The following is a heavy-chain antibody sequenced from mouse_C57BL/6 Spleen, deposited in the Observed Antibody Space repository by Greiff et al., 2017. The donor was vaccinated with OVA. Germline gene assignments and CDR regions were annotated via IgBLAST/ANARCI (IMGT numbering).Heavy chain of an antibody. CDR2: IYPGSGNT. J-gene: IGHJ4*01. CDR3: ARTPRYYGSMDY. V-gene: IGHV1-76*01. D-gene: IGHD1-1*01. CDR1: GYTFTDYY. Sequence: VKLVESGAELVRPGASVKLSCKASGYTFTDYYINWVKQRPGQGLEWIARIYPGSGNTYYNEKFKGKATLTAEKSSSTAYMQLSSLTSEDSAVYFCARTPRYYGSMDYWGQGTSVTVSS.